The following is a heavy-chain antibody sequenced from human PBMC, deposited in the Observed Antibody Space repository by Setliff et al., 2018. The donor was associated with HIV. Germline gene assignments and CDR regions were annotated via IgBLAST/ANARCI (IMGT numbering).Heavy chain of an antibody. D-gene: IGHD2-21*01. CDR1: GYRFIGRY. V-gene: IGHV1-2*02. J-gene: IGHJ4*01. CDR2: INPETGDP. Sequence: ASVKVSCKTSGYRFIGRYLHWVRLAPGQGPEWVGWINPETGDPNYAQKFRGRVLMTRDTSITTAFLHVAKLTSDDTAIYHCATGIPSDLDYWGQGTLVTVSS. CDR3: ATGIPSDLDY.